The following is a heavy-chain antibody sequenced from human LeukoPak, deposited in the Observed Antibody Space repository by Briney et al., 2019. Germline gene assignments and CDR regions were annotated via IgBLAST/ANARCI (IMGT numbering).Heavy chain of an antibody. V-gene: IGHV1-18*01. D-gene: IGHD3-22*01. CDR3: AGFFYDNSGDAFDI. CDR1: GYTFTSYG. J-gene: IGHJ3*02. CDR2: ISPNNGDT. Sequence: ASVTVSCKATGYTFTSYGITWVRQAPGQGLQWMGWISPNNGDTDYGQKFQGRLTITSDESTRTVYMELSSLRPEDSAVHYCAGFFYDNSGDAFDIWGQGTMVTVSS.